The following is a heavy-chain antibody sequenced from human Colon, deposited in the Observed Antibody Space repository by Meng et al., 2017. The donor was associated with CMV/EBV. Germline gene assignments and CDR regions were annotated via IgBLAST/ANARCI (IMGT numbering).Heavy chain of an antibody. CDR2: IIPIFGTA. J-gene: IGHJ4*02. D-gene: IGHD1-26*01. CDR3: ARDIDSAEGY. Sequence: VQLVHSGAEVKEPGSSVKVSCNASGGTFSSYAISWVRQAPGQGLEWMGGIIPIFGTANYAQKFQSRVTITADESTSTAYMELSSLRSEDTAVYYCARDIDSAEGYWGQGTLVTVSS. CDR1: GGTFSSYA. V-gene: IGHV1-69*12.